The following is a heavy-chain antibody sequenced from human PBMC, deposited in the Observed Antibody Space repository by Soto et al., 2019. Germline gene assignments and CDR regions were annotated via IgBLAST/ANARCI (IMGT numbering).Heavy chain of an antibody. V-gene: IGHV3-30*18. J-gene: IGHJ4*01. CDR2: MSYDGSNK. CDR3: AKEVWGYCSGGTCYSFDY. CDR1: GFTFSNYG. D-gene: IGHD2-15*01. Sequence: QVQLVESGGGVVQPGKSLRLSCAASGFTFSNYGMHWVRQAPGKGLEWVAVMSYDGSNKYYGDSVKGRFTISRDNSKNTLYLQMNSLRAEDTAVYYCAKEVWGYCSGGTCYSFDYWGHGTLVTVSS.